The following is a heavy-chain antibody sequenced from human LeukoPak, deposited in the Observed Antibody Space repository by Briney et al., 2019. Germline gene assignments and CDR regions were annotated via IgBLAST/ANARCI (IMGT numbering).Heavy chain of an antibody. CDR1: GGSFSGYY. J-gene: IGHJ3*02. CDR3: ARVDWNSKYDAFDI. V-gene: IGHV4-34*01. D-gene: IGHD1-7*01. Sequence: SETMSLTCAVYGGSFSGYYWSWIRQPPGKGLEWIGEINHSGSTNYNPSLKSRVTISVDTSKNQFSLKLSFVTAADTAVYYCARVDWNSKYDAFDIWGQGTMVTVSS. CDR2: INHSGST.